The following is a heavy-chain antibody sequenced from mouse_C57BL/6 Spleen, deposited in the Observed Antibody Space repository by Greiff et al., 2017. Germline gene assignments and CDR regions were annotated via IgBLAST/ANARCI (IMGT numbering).Heavy chain of an antibody. J-gene: IGHJ3*01. V-gene: IGHV7-3*01. CDR1: GFTFTDYY. D-gene: IGHD1-1*01. CDR3: ARFLDYYGSSAFAY. CDR2: IRNKANGYTT. Sequence: EVKLVESGGGLVQPGGSLSLSCAASGFTFTDYYMSWVRQPPGKALEWLGFIRNKANGYTTEYSASVKGRFTISRDNSQSILYLQMNALRAEDSATYYCARFLDYYGSSAFAYWGQGTLVTVSA.